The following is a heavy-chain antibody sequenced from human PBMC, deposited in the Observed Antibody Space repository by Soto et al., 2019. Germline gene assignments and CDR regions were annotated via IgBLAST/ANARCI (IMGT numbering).Heavy chain of an antibody. D-gene: IGHD3-22*01. CDR1: GYSLTEFA. CDR2: FDPEDGER. J-gene: IGHJ4*02. V-gene: IGHV1-24*01. Sequence: GPSVNVSCHVSGYSLTEFAMHWVRQAPGKGLEWMGGFDPEDGERIYAQKFQDRVIMTEDTSTDTAYMELSSLRSDDTAVYFCETQSPDYDSSAYYYLVDDWGQGTMVSVSS. CDR3: ETQSPDYDSSAYYYLVDD.